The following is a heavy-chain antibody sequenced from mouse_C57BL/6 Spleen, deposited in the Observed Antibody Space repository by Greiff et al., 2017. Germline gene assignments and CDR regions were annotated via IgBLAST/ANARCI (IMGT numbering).Heavy chain of an antibody. CDR1: GYTFTSYW. CDR2: INPSNGGT. D-gene: IGHD1-1*01. V-gene: IGHV1-53*01. CDR3: ARGRIYYGSSYDYFDY. Sequence: QVQLQQSGTELVKPGASVKLSCKASGYTFTSYWMHWVKQRPGQGLEWIGNINPSNGGTNYNEKFKSKATLTVDKSSSTAYMQLSSLTSEDSAVYYCARGRIYYGSSYDYFDYWGQGTTLTVSS. J-gene: IGHJ2*01.